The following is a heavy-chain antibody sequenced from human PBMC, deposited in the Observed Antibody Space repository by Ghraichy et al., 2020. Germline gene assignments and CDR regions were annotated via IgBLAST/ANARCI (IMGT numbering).Heavy chain of an antibody. Sequence: SETLSLTCTVSGGSISSGGYYWSWIRQHPGKGLEWIGYIYYSGSTYYNPSLKSRVTISVDTSKNQFSLKLSSVTAADTAVYYCARGGAAAGTFYYYYMDVWGKGTTVTVSS. D-gene: IGHD6-13*01. CDR1: GGSISSGGYY. CDR3: ARGGAAAGTFYYYYMDV. V-gene: IGHV4-31*03. CDR2: IYYSGST. J-gene: IGHJ6*03.